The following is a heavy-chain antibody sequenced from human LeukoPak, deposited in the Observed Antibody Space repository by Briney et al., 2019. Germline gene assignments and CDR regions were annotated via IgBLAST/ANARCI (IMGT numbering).Heavy chain of an antibody. D-gene: IGHD6-13*01. V-gene: IGHV4-31*03. CDR1: GGSISSGGYY. J-gene: IGHJ5*02. Sequence: SETLSLTCTVSGGSISSGGYYWSWIRQHPGKGLEWIGYIYYSGSTYYNPSLKSRVTISVDTSKNQFSLKLSSVTAADTAVYYCARGLAAAGLYNWFDPWGRGTLVTVSS. CDR2: IYYSGST. CDR3: ARGLAAAGLYNWFDP.